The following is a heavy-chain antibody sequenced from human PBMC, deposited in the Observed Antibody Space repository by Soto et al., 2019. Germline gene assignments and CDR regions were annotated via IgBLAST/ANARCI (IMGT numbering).Heavy chain of an antibody. J-gene: IGHJ5*02. D-gene: IGHD3-3*01. CDR3: ARSERGFFEWFDWFDP. V-gene: IGHV4-31*03. Sequence: SETLSLTCTVSGGSISSGGYYWSWIRQHPGKGLEWIGYIYYSGSTYYNPSLKSRVTISVDTSKNQFSLKLSSVTAADTAVYYCARSERGFFEWFDWFDPWGQGTLVTVSS. CDR1: GGSISSGGYY. CDR2: IYYSGST.